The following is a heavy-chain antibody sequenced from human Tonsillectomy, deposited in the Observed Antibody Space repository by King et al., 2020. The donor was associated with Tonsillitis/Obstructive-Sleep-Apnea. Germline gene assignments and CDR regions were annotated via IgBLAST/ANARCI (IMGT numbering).Heavy chain of an antibody. CDR3: ARLLGLTTVTTWAFDY. J-gene: IGHJ4*02. V-gene: IGHV5-51*01. CDR2: IYPGDSDT. CDR1: GYRFTGYW. D-gene: IGHD4-11*01. Sequence: VQLVESGAEVKKPGESLKISCKGSGYRFTGYWIGWVRQMPGKGLEWMGIIYPGDSDTRYSPSFRGQVTISADKSISTAYLQWSSLKASDTAIYYCARLLGLTTVTTWAFDYWGQGTLVTVSS.